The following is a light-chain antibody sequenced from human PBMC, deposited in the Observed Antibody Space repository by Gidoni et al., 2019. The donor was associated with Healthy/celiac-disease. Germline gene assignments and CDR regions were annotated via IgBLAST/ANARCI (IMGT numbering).Light chain of an antibody. J-gene: IGLJ2*01. CDR3: CSYAGSSTPV. V-gene: IGLV2-23*01. CDR2: EGS. Sequence: QSALTQPASLSGSPGPSITISCTGTSSDVGSYNLVSWYQQHPGKAPKLMIYEGSKRPSGVSNRFSGSKSGNTASLTISGLQAEDESHYYCCSYAGSSTPVFGGGTKLTVL. CDR1: SSDVGSYNL.